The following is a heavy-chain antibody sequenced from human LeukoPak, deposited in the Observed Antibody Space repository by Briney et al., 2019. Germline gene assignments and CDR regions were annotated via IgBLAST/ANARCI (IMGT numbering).Heavy chain of an antibody. V-gene: IGHV3-33*01. D-gene: IGHD6-13*01. Sequence: GGSLRLSCAASGLTFSSYAMHWVRQAPGKGLEWVAVIWYDGSNKYYADSVKGRFTISRDNFKNTLYLQMDSLRAEDTAVYYCARRSAVGTYGMEVWGKGTTVTVFS. CDR2: IWYDGSNK. CDR1: GLTFSSYA. CDR3: ARRSAVGTYGMEV. J-gene: IGHJ6*04.